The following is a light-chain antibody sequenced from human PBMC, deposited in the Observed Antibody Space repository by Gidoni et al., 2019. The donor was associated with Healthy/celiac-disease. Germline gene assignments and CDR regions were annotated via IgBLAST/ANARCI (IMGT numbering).Light chain of an antibody. J-gene: IGKJ5*01. CDR1: QSVSSY. CDR2: DAS. V-gene: IGKV3-11*01. CDR3: QQRSNWPPIT. Sequence: PGERATLSCRASQSVSSYLAWYQQKPGQAPRLLINDASNRATGIPARFSGSGSGTDFTLTISSLEPEDFAVYYCQQRSNWPPITFGQGTRLEIK.